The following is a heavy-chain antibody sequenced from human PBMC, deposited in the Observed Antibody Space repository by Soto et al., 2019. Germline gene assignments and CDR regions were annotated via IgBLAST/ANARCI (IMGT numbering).Heavy chain of an antibody. Sequence: GGSLRLSCAASGFTFSDYYMSWIRQAPGKGLEWVSYISSSGSTIYYADSVKGRFTISRDNAKNSLYLQMNSLRAEDTAVYYCARDFRITGTTPLDDDAFDIWGQGTMVTVSS. V-gene: IGHV3-11*01. CDR3: ARDFRITGTTPLDDDAFDI. CDR2: ISSSGSTI. D-gene: IGHD1-7*01. J-gene: IGHJ3*02. CDR1: GFTFSDYY.